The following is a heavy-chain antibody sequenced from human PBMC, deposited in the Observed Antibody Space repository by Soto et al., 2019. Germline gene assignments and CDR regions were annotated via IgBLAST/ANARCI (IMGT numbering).Heavy chain of an antibody. J-gene: IGHJ4*02. CDR2: ISGSGGST. V-gene: IGHV3-23*01. Sequence: GESLKISCAASGFTFSSYAMSWVRQAPGKGLEWVSAISGSGGSTYYADSVKGRFTISRDNSKNTLYLQMNSLRAEDTAVYYCAKVPRGSGSYAFDYWGQGTLVTVSS. CDR1: GFTFSSYA. CDR3: AKVPRGSGSYAFDY. D-gene: IGHD1-26*01.